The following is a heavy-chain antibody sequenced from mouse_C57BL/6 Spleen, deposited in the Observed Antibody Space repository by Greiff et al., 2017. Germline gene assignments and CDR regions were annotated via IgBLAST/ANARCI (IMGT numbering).Heavy chain of an antibody. CDR3: ARDRGDGYYGY. D-gene: IGHD2-3*01. J-gene: IGHJ2*01. V-gene: IGHV5-4*01. CDR1: GFTFSSYA. Sequence: DVKLVESGGGLVKPGGSLKLSCASSGFTFSSYAMSWVRQTPEKRLEWVATISDGGSYTYYPDNVKGRFTISRDNAKNNLYLQMSHLKSEDTAMYYCARDRGDGYYGYWGQGTTLTVSS. CDR2: ISDGGSYT.